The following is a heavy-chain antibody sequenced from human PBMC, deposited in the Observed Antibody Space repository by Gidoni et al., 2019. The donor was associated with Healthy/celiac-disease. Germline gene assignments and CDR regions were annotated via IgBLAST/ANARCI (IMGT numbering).Heavy chain of an antibody. D-gene: IGHD2-8*01. CDR3: ARDLVLMVYAIHNYYYYGMDV. CDR1: GYTFTSYY. Sequence: QVHLVQSGAEVTKPGASVNVSCKASGYTFTSYYIHLLRQAPGQGLEWMGIINPSGGSTSYAQKFQGRVTMTRDTSTSTVYMELSSLRSEDTAVYYCARDLVLMVYAIHNYYYYGMDVWGQGTTVTVSS. J-gene: IGHJ6*02. CDR2: INPSGGST. V-gene: IGHV1-46*01.